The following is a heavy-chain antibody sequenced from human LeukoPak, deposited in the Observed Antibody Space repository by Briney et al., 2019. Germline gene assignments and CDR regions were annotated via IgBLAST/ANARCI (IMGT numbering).Heavy chain of an antibody. D-gene: IGHD3-9*01. Sequence: GRSLRLSCAASGFTFSSYAMHWVRQAPGKGLEWVAVISYDGSNKYYADSVKGRFTISRDNSKNTLYLQMNSLRAEDTAVYYCARDKLAYGLTGYLVDYWGRGTLVTVSS. CDR2: ISYDGSNK. J-gene: IGHJ4*02. V-gene: IGHV3-30*04. CDR1: GFTFSSYA. CDR3: ARDKLAYGLTGYLVDY.